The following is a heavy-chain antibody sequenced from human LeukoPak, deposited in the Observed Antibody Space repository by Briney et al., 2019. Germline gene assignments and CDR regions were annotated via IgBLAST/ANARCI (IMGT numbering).Heavy chain of an antibody. CDR1: GGSFSGYY. Sequence: RPSETLSLTCAVYGGSFSGYYWSWIRQPPGKGLEWIGEINHSGSTNYNPSLKSRVTISVDTSKNQFSLKLSSVTAADTAVYYCAGGRLSSRYCSSTSCYRESYWGQGTLATVSS. CDR3: AGGRLSSRYCSSTSCYRESY. CDR2: INHSGST. D-gene: IGHD2-2*01. J-gene: IGHJ4*02. V-gene: IGHV4-34*01.